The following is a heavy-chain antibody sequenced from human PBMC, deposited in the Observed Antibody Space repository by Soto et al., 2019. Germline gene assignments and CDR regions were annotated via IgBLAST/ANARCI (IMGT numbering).Heavy chain of an antibody. Sequence: GGSLRLSCAASGFTFSSDAMSWVRQAPGKGLEWVSAISGSGGSTYYADSVKGRFTISRDNSKNTLYLQMNSLRAEDTAVYYCAKDRSWLRFFGYWGQATLVTVSS. CDR2: ISGSGGST. J-gene: IGHJ4*02. D-gene: IGHD5-12*01. CDR3: AKDRSWLRFFGY. CDR1: GFTFSSDA. V-gene: IGHV3-23*01.